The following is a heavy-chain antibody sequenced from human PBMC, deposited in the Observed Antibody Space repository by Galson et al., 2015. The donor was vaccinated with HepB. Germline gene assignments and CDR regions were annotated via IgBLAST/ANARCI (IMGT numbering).Heavy chain of an antibody. V-gene: IGHV1-24*01. Sequence: SVKVSCKVSGYTLTDFSIHWVRQAPGKGLEWMGGFDIEDDEAIFARDFQGRVTMTGDTSTDTVYMELTSLRSDDTAVYYCATDLVIGGVTPYEYWGQGTLVTVSS. J-gene: IGHJ4*02. CDR1: GYTLTDFS. CDR3: ATDLVIGGVTPYEY. CDR2: FDIEDDEA. D-gene: IGHD3-16*01.